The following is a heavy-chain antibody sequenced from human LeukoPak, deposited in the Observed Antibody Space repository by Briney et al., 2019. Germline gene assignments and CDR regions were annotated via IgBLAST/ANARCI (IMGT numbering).Heavy chain of an antibody. CDR3: ARGIRGRRTFDY. CDR1: GYTFTSYD. CDR2: MNPNSGNT. D-gene: IGHD3-16*01. V-gene: IGHV1-8*01. J-gene: IGHJ4*02. Sequence: GASVKVSCKASGYTFTSYDINWVRQATGQGLEWMGRMNPNSGNTGYVQKFQGRVTMTRNTSISTAYMELSSLRSEDTAVYYCARGIRGRRTFDYWGQGTLVTVSS.